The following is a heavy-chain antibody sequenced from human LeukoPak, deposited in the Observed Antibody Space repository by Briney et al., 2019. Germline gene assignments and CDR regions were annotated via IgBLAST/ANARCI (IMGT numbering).Heavy chain of an antibody. V-gene: IGHV4-38-2*02. CDR2: IYHSGST. CDR1: GYSISSGYY. Sequence: SETLSLTCTVSGYSISSGYYWGWLRQPPGKGLEWIGSIYHSGSTFYIPSLKSRVTLSVDTSKNQFSLKLTSVTAADTAVYYCARVVTNWFEPRGKGILVTVSS. CDR3: ARVVTNWFEP. D-gene: IGHD2-21*02. J-gene: IGHJ5*02.